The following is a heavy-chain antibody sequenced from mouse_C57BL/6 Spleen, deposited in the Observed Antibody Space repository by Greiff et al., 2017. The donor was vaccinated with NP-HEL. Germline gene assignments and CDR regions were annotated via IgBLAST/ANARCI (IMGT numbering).Heavy chain of an antibody. D-gene: IGHD1-1*01. CDR2: IDPSGSYT. Sequence: VQLQQPGAELVKPGASVKLSCKASGYTFTSYWMQWVKQRPGQGLEWIGEIDPSGSYTNYTQKFKGKATLTVDTSSSTAYMQLSSLTSEDSAVYYCARSNYDGSSERGFDYWGKGTTLTVSS. CDR3: ARSNYDGSSERGFDY. J-gene: IGHJ2*01. V-gene: IGHV1-50*01. CDR1: GYTFTSYW.